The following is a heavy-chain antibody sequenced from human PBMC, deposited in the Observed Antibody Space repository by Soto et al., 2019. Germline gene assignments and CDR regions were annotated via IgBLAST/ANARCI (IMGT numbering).Heavy chain of an antibody. CDR2: ISGSGGST. D-gene: IGHD3-22*01. CDR3: AKESAVGVIKIFGY. Sequence: EVQLLESGGGLVQPGGSLRLSCAASGFTFSSYAMSWVRQAPGKGLEWVSAISGSGGSTYYADSVKGRFTISRDNSKNSLYLRMNSLRSEDTAVYYCAKESAVGVIKIFGYLGQGTMVTVS. J-gene: IGHJ4*02. V-gene: IGHV3-23*01. CDR1: GFTFSSYA.